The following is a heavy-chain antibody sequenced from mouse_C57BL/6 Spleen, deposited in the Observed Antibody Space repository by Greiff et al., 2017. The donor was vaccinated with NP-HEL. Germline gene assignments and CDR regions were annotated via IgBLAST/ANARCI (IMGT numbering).Heavy chain of an antibody. Sequence: QVQLQQPGAELVKPGASVKMSCKASGYTFTSYWITWVKQRPGQGLEWIGDIYPGSGSTNYNEKFKSKATLTVDTSSSTAYMQLSSLTSEDSAVYYCAGRSYDYADGSYFDYWGQGTTLTVSS. CDR1: GYTFTSYW. V-gene: IGHV1-55*01. D-gene: IGHD2-4*01. J-gene: IGHJ2*01. CDR2: IYPGSGST. CDR3: AGRSYDYADGSYFDY.